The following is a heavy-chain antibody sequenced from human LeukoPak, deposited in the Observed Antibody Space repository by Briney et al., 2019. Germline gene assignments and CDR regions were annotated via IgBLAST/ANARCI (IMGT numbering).Heavy chain of an antibody. CDR1: GYTFTGYY. Sequence: GASVKVSCKASGYTFTGYYMHWVRQAPGQGREWMGWINPNSGGTNYAQKFQRRVTMTRDTSISTAYMELSRLKSDDTAVYYCARDGATYYYYYYMDVWGKGTTVTVSS. D-gene: IGHD5-12*01. V-gene: IGHV1-2*02. CDR3: ARDGATYYYYYYMDV. J-gene: IGHJ6*03. CDR2: INPNSGGT.